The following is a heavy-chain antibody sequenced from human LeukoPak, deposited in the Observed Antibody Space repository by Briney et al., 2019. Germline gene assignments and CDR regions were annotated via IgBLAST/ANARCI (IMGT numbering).Heavy chain of an antibody. D-gene: IGHD6-19*01. J-gene: IGHJ4*02. Sequence: GGSLRLSCAASGFTFSSYSMNWVRQAPGKGLEWVSSISSSSSYIYYADSVKGRFTISRDNAKNSLYLQMNSLRAEDTAVYYCARGPHKTSGSNDYCGQGTLVTVSS. V-gene: IGHV3-21*01. CDR2: ISSSSSYI. CDR3: ARGPHKTSGSNDY. CDR1: GFTFSSYS.